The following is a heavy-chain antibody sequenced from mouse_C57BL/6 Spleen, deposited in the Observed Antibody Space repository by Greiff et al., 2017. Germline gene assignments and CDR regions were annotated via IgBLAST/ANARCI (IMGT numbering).Heavy chain of an antibody. Sequence: QVQLKESGPELVKPGASVTISCKASGYAFSSSWMNWVKQRPGKGLEWIGRIYPGDGDTNYKEKFKGKATLPADKSSSAAYMPLSSLTSEDSAVYFCARLLRCGDYCDDWGQGTTLTVSS. J-gene: IGHJ2*01. CDR1: GYAFSSSW. CDR3: ARLLRCGDYCDD. V-gene: IGHV1-82*01. D-gene: IGHD1-1*01. CDR2: IYPGDGDT.